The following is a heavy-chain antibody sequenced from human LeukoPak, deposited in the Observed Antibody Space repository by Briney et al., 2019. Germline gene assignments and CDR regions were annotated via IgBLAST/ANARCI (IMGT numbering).Heavy chain of an antibody. CDR2: IYTSGST. CDR3: ARDGAYSSGWFVFDY. D-gene: IGHD6-19*01. V-gene: IGHV4-61*02. Sequence: SQTLSLTCTVSGGSISSGSYYWSWIRQPAGKGLEWIGRIYTSGSTNYNPSLKSRVTISVDTSKNQFSLKLSSVTAADTAVYYCARDGAYSSGWFVFDYWGQGTLVTVSS. J-gene: IGHJ4*02. CDR1: GGSISSGSYY.